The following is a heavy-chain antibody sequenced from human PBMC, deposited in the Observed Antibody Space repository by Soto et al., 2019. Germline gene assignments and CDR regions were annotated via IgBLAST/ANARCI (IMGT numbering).Heavy chain of an antibody. J-gene: IGHJ4*02. V-gene: IGHV3-30*18. CDR3: AKDPYFDY. Sequence: PGGSLRLSCAASGFFFRNYGMHWVRQAPGKGLEWVAVTSYDGHSTYYADSVKGRFTISRDNSKNTLYLQMNSLRDEDTAVYYCAKDPYFDYWGQGTLVTVSS. CDR1: GFFFRNYG. CDR2: TSYDGHST.